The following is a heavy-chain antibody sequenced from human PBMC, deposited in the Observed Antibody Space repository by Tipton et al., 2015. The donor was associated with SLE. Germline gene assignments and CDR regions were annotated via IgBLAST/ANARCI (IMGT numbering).Heavy chain of an antibody. CDR1: GGSIFSSY. Sequence: TLSLTCTVSGGSIFSSYWSWIRQPPGKGLEWIGCIYFSGSTNYNPSLRSRVTMSVDSSNSQFSLKLSSVTAVDTAVYYCARDGGAAAENYNYHMDVWGIGTTVTVSS. V-gene: IGHV4-59*01. D-gene: IGHD6-13*01. CDR3: ARDGGAAAENYNYHMDV. CDR2: IYFSGST. J-gene: IGHJ6*03.